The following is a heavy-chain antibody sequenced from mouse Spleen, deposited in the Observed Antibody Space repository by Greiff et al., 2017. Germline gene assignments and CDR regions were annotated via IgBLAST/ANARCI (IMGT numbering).Heavy chain of an antibody. D-gene: IGHD2-4*01. CDR2: IWSGGST. Sequence: FSLTSYGVHWVRQSPGKGLEWLGVIWSGGSTDYNAAFISRLSISKDNSKSQVFFKMNSLQANDTAIYYCARNFYDYDAWFAYWGQGTLVTVSA. CDR1: FSLTSYG. J-gene: IGHJ3*01. CDR3: ARNFYDYDAWFAY. V-gene: IGHV2-2*02.